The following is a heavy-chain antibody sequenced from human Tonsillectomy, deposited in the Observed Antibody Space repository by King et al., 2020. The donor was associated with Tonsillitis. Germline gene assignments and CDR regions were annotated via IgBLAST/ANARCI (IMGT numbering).Heavy chain of an antibody. CDR3: ARENSSWYGEFDY. CDR2: INPNSGGT. Sequence: QLVQSGAEVKKPGASVKVSCKASGYTFTDYYMHWVRQAPGQGLEWMVWINPNSGGTNYEQKFQGRRTMTRDTSIRTASMELSSLKADDTAVYSCARENSSWYGEFDYWGQGTLVTVSP. D-gene: IGHD6-13*01. CDR1: GYTFTDYY. V-gene: IGHV1-2*02. J-gene: IGHJ4*02.